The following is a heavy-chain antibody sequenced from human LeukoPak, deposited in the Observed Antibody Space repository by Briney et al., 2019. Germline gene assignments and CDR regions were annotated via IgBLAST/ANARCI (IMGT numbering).Heavy chain of an antibody. D-gene: IGHD4-11*01. CDR1: GFTVSSNY. CDR2: IVGNGGSA. CDR3: AKGYSNYDPYYFDY. Sequence: GGSLRLSCAASGFTVSSNYMSWVRQAPGKGLEWVSGIVGNGGSAYYADSGEGRFTISRDNSKNTLSLQMNSLRAEDTAVYYCAKGYSNYDPYYFDYWGRGALVTVSS. J-gene: IGHJ4*02. V-gene: IGHV3-23*01.